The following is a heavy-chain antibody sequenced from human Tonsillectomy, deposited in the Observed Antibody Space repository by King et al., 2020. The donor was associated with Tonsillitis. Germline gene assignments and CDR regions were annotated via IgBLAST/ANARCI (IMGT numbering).Heavy chain of an antibody. J-gene: IGHJ4*02. CDR1: EFTVSSNY. V-gene: IGHV3-53*01. Sequence: SEFTVSSNYMSWVRHAPGKGLEWVSVIYSGGSTYYADSLKGRFTISRDNSKNTLYLQMNSLRAEETAVYYCASMYSSGWYVPYNYWCQGTLVTVAS. CDR2: IYSGGST. D-gene: IGHD6-19*01. CDR3: ASMYSSGWYVPYNY.